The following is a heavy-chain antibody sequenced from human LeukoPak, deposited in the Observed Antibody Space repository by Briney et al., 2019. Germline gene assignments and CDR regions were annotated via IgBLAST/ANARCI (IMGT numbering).Heavy chain of an antibody. Sequence: SGPALVKPTQTLTLTCTFSGFSLSTSGMCVSWIRQPPGEALEWLALIDWDDDKYYSTSLKTKLTISKDTSKNQVVLTMTNMDPVDTATYYCARVLCSGGSCYFDYWGQGTLVTVSS. CDR3: ARVLCSGGSCYFDY. J-gene: IGHJ4*02. CDR1: GFSLSTSGMC. D-gene: IGHD2-15*01. CDR2: IDWDDDK. V-gene: IGHV2-70*01.